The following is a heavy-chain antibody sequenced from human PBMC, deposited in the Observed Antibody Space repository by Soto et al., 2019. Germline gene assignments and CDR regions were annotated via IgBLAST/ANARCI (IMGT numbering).Heavy chain of an antibody. J-gene: IGHJ6*02. Sequence: ASVEVCCKASGGTFSSYAMSWVRQAPGQGLEWMGGIIPIFGTANYAQKFQGRVTITADESTSTAYMELSSLRSEDTAVYYCARCGVVVPAARHYYYYGMDVWGQGTTVTVSS. CDR3: ARCGVVVPAARHYYYYGMDV. CDR1: GGTFSSYA. V-gene: IGHV1-69*13. CDR2: IIPIFGTA. D-gene: IGHD2-2*01.